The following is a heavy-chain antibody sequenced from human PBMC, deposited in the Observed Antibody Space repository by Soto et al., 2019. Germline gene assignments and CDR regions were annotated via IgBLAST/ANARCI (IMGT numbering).Heavy chain of an antibody. V-gene: IGHV1-18*01. CDR3: ASRGRVTIFGVDYYYYYMDV. Sequence: ASVKVSCKASGYTFTSYAMSWVRQAPGQGLEWMGWISAYNGNTNYAQKLQGRVTMTTDTSTSTAYMELRSLRSDDTAVYYCASRGRVTIFGVDYYYYYMDVWGKGTTVTISS. CDR2: ISAYNGNT. D-gene: IGHD3-3*01. CDR1: GYTFTSYA. J-gene: IGHJ6*03.